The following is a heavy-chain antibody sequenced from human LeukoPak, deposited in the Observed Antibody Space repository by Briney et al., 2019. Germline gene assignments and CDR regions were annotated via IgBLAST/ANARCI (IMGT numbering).Heavy chain of an antibody. CDR2: IGSSGTTI. J-gene: IGHJ4*02. CDR1: GFPFSIYE. CDR3: ALLAVASDFDY. V-gene: IGHV3-48*03. Sequence: GGSLRLSCAVSGFPFSIYEMNWVRQAPGKGLEWVSNIGSSGTTIYYADSVRGRFSISRDNAKSSLYLQMNSLRVEDTAVYYCALLAVASDFDYWGQGALVTVSS. D-gene: IGHD6-19*01.